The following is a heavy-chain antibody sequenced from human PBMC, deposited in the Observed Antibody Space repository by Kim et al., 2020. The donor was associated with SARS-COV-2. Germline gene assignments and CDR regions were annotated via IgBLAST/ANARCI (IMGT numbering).Heavy chain of an antibody. CDR3: ARGAVAGTSDAFDI. Sequence: SETLSLTCTVSGGSISSGGYYWSWIRQHPGKGLEWIGYIYYSGSTYYNPSLKSRVTISVDTSKNQFSLKLSSVTAADTAVYYCARGAVAGTSDAFDIWGQGTMVTVSA. CDR1: GGSISSGGYY. D-gene: IGHD6-19*01. CDR2: IYYSGST. J-gene: IGHJ3*02. V-gene: IGHV4-31*03.